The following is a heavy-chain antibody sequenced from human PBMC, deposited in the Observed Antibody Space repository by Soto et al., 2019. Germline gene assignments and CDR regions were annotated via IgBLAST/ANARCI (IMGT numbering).Heavy chain of an antibody. D-gene: IGHD4-17*01. CDR1: GFTFSTYA. CDR3: AKAWTAVTAGLYDY. V-gene: IGHV3-23*01. J-gene: IGHJ4*02. Sequence: AGGSLRLSCAASGFTFSTYAMSWVRQAPGKGLEWVSDISGSGRETYYADSVKGRFTISRDNSKSTLYLQMNSLGAEDTAIYYCAKAWTAVTAGLYDYWGQGTLVTVS. CDR2: ISGSGRET.